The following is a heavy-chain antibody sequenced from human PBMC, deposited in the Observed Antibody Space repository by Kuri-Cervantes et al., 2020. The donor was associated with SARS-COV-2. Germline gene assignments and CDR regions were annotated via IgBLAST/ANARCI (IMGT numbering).Heavy chain of an antibody. J-gene: IGHJ3*02. CDR3: ARSTLFRRLVVVSQVGAFDI. V-gene: IGHV1-2*04. D-gene: IGHD3-22*01. CDR1: GYNFTGYY. CDR2: INPNSGGT. Sequence: ASAKVSCKASGYNFTGYYMHWVRQAPGQGLEWMGWINPNSGGTNYAQKFQGWVTMSRDTSISTVYMELSRLRSDDTAVNYCARSTLFRRLVVVSQVGAFDIWGQGTMVTVSS.